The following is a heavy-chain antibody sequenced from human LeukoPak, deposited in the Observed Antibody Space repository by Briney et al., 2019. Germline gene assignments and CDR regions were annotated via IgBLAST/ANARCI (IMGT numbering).Heavy chain of an antibody. Sequence: GGSLRLSCAASGFTFSSYEMNWVRQAPGKGLEWVSLISGTGGSTYYADSVKGRFTISRDNSKNTLYLQMNSLRAEDTAVYYCAKDYEPLVGVHRWGDWFDPWGQGTLVTVSS. D-gene: IGHD1-26*01. V-gene: IGHV3-23*01. CDR2: ISGTGGST. CDR3: AKDYEPLVGVHRWGDWFDP. J-gene: IGHJ5*02. CDR1: GFTFSSYE.